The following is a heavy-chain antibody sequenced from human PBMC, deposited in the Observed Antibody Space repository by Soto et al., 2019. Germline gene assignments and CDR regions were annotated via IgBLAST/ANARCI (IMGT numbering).Heavy chain of an antibody. J-gene: IGHJ5*02. CDR1: CVTVSSTY. Sequence: XVSLRLSCAAACVTVSSTYMSWVRQAPGKGLEWVSIIFSSGESFYADSVKGRFTISRDSSDNTVYLQMNSLKAEDTAVYYCARGGIGMVRTFHPWGQGNWVTVSS. V-gene: IGHV3-53*01. D-gene: IGHD3-10*01. CDR3: ARGGIGMVRTFHP. CDR2: IFSSGES.